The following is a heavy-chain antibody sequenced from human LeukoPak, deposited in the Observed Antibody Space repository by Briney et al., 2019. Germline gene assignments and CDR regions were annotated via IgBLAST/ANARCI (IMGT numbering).Heavy chain of an antibody. V-gene: IGHV3-21*01. CDR3: ARGLAAAGTRGPY. Sequence: GGSLRLSCAASGFTFSSYSMTWVRQAPGKGLEWVSSITSGGDDIYYSDSVKGRFTISRDNAKNSLYLQMNNLRADDTAVYYCARGLAAAGTRGPYWGQGTLVTVSS. D-gene: IGHD6-13*01. CDR1: GFTFSSYS. J-gene: IGHJ4*02. CDR2: ITSGGDDI.